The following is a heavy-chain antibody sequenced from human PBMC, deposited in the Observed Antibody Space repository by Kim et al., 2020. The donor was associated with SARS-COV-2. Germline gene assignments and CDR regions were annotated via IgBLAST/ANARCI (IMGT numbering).Heavy chain of an antibody. Sequence: ASVKVSCTTSGYTFTAYYLHWVRQAPGQGLEWVGRINPNSGGTNSPRNFRGRVTMTRDASISTAYMELTSPTSDDTAVYYCVRGWDYGYFWGQGTRVTVS. J-gene: IGHJ4*02. CDR1: GYTFTAYY. D-gene: IGHD4-17*01. V-gene: IGHV1-2*06. CDR3: VRGWDYGYF. CDR2: INPNSGGT.